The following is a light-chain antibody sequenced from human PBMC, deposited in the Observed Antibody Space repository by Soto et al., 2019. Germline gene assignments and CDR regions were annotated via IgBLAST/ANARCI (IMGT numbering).Light chain of an antibody. CDR1: TGAVTSGHY. J-gene: IGLJ2*01. Sequence: QAVVTQEPSLNVSPGGTVTLTCGSSTGAVTSGHYPYWFQQKPGQAPRTLIYDTSNKHSWTPARFSGSLLGGKAALTLSGAQPEDEAEYYCLLSYSGAREVFGGGTKLTVL. V-gene: IGLV7-46*01. CDR2: DTS. CDR3: LLSYSGAREV.